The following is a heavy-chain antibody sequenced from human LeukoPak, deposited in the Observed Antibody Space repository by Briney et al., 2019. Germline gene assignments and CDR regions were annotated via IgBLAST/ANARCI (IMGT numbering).Heavy chain of an antibody. J-gene: IGHJ4*02. CDR1: GFTFSSYG. CDR2: IWYDGSNK. Sequence: GGSLRLSCAASGFTFSSYGMHWARQAPGKGLEWVAVIWYDGSNKYYADSVKGRFTISRDNSKNTLYLQMNSLRAEDTAVYYCAKDSGAKIRYLDYWGQGTLVTVSS. D-gene: IGHD5-12*01. CDR3: AKDSGAKIRYLDY. V-gene: IGHV3-33*06.